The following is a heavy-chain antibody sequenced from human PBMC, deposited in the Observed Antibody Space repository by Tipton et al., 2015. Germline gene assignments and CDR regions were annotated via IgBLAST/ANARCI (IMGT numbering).Heavy chain of an antibody. CDR2: IYHSGTT. V-gene: IGHV4-34*01. Sequence: TLSLTCSLSGGSFYTYYGTWIRQPPGQGLEWIGEIYHSGTTNYNPSLRCHFTISLRTSKNQLSLKVDSVTAADTAIYYCARGGSPIIEMAYHHYGLDVWGQGTTVTVSS. CDR1: GGSFYTYY. J-gene: IGHJ6*02. CDR3: ARGGSPIIEMAYHHYGLDV. D-gene: IGHD5-24*01.